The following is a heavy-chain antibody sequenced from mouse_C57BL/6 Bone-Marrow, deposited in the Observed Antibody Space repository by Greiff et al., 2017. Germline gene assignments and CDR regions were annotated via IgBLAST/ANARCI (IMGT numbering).Heavy chain of an antibody. D-gene: IGHD3-2*02. V-gene: IGHV5-6*01. CDR2: ISSGGSYT. J-gene: IGHJ2*01. Sequence: EVQGVESGGDLVKPGGSLKLSCAASGFTFSSYGMSWVRQTPDKRLEWVATISSGGSYTYYPDSVKGRFTISRDSAKNTLYLQMSSLKSEDTAMYNCARRTAQAYEDWGQGTTLTVST. CDR3: ARRTAQAYED. CDR1: GFTFSSYG.